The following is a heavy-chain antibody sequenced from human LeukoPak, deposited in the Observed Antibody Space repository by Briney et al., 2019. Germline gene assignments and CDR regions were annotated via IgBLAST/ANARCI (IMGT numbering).Heavy chain of an antibody. Sequence: ASVKVSFKASGYTFTSYYIHWVRQAPGQGLEWMGVINPSGGATSFAQNFQGRITMTRDTSTSTVYMELSSLRSGDTAVYYCARSYYDTSGYQLDYWGQGPLVTVSS. CDR1: GYTFTSYY. CDR3: ARSYYDTSGYQLDY. J-gene: IGHJ4*02. D-gene: IGHD3-22*01. V-gene: IGHV1-46*01. CDR2: INPSGGAT.